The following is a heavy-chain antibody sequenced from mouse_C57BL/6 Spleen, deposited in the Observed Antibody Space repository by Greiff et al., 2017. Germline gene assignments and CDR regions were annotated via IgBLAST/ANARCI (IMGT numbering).Heavy chain of an antibody. D-gene: IGHD2-4*01. CDR2: IDPSDSET. J-gene: IGHJ3*01. CDR3: AREDDYGFAY. CDR1: GYTFTSYW. V-gene: IGHV1-52*01. Sequence: VQLQQPGAELVRPGSPVKLSCKASGYTFTSYWMHWVKQRPIQGLEWIGNIDPSDSETHYNQKFKDKATLTVDKSSSTAYIQLSSLTSEDSAVYDCAREDDYGFAYWGQGTLVTVSA.